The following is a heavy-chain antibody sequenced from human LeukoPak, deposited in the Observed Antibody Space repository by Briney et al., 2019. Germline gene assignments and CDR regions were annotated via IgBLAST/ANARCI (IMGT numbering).Heavy chain of an antibody. D-gene: IGHD5-12*01. CDR1: GFTFRSFS. CDR2: ISSSTDRI. J-gene: IGHJ6*02. CDR3: ARGEVATTYYYGMDV. Sequence: GSLRLSCAASGFTFRSFSMNWVRQAPGKGLEWVSYISSSTDRIKYAESVKGRFTISRDNVKNSLFLQMNSLRAEDTAVYYCARGEVATTYYYGMDVWGQGTTVTVSS. V-gene: IGHV3-48*04.